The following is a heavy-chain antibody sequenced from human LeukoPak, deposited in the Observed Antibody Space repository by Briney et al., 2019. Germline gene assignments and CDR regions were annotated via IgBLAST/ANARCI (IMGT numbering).Heavy chain of an antibody. CDR3: ASETSYSSGPYYFDY. CDR2: ISDDGRHN. Sequence: GGSLRLSCAASGFTFSTYAMNWVRQAPGKGLEWVAVISDDGRHNYYADSVKGRFTISRDNSKSTLYLHMNSLRAEDTAVYYCASETSYSSGPYYFDYWGQGTLVTVSS. D-gene: IGHD6-19*01. V-gene: IGHV3-30*04. CDR1: GFTFSTYA. J-gene: IGHJ4*02.